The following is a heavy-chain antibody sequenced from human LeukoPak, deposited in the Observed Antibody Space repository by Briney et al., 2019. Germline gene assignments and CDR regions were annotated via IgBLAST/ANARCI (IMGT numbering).Heavy chain of an antibody. CDR3: ARQRVATGIFDY. CDR2: ISTSGSTI. J-gene: IGHJ4*02. CDR1: GFTFGDYY. D-gene: IGHD5-12*01. V-gene: IGHV3-11*01. Sequence: PGGSLRLSCAASGFTFGDYYMSWIRQAPGKGLEWVSYISTSGSTIYYADSVKGRFTISRDNAKNSLYLQMDSLRAEDTALYYCARQRVATGIFDYWGQGTLVTVSS.